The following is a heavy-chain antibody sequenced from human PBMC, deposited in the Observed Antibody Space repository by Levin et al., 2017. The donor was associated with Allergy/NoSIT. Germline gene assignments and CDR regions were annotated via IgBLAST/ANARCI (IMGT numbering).Heavy chain of an antibody. Sequence: GGSLRLSCAASGFTFSDYYMSWIRQAPGKGLEGVSYISGSAGSIYYADSVKGRFTISRDNAKNSLSLQLNSLRAEDTAVYYCGRGQTRCCGVFEIWGQGTFVTVAS. J-gene: IGHJ3*02. V-gene: IGHV3-11*01. D-gene: IGHD2-21*01. CDR1: GFTFSDYY. CDR2: ISGSAGSI. CDR3: GRGQTRCCGVFEI.